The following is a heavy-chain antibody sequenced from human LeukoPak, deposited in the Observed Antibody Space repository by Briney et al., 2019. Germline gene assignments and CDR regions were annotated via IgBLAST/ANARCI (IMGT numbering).Heavy chain of an antibody. V-gene: IGHV3-23*01. D-gene: IGHD2-2*01. J-gene: IGHJ6*03. Sequence: GGSLRLSCAASGFTFSSYAMSWVRQAPGKGLEWVSAISGSGGSTYYADSVKGRFTISRDNSKNTLYLQMNSLRAEDTAVYYCAKGSPKQHEEVPATMVYYYYYMDVWGKGTTVTVSS. CDR1: GFTFSSYA. CDR2: ISGSGGST. CDR3: AKGSPKQHEEVPATMVYYYYYMDV.